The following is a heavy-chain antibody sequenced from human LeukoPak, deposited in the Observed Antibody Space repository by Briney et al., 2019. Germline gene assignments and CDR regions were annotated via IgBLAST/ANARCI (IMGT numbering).Heavy chain of an antibody. J-gene: IGHJ4*02. Sequence: GASVKVSCKASGYTFISYDINWVRQATGQGLEWLGWVNPNSGGAGYAQNFQGRVSLTRDTSISTAYMELTNLGSEDTAVYYCARNLARTGDFDYWGQGTLVTVSS. CDR1: GYTFISYD. D-gene: IGHD5-12*01. CDR3: ARNLARTGDFDY. V-gene: IGHV1-8*01. CDR2: VNPNSGGA.